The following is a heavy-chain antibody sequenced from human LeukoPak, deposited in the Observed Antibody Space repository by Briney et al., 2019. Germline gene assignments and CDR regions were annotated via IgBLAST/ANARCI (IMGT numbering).Heavy chain of an antibody. Sequence: SQTLSLTCTVSNGSISSNTYSWSWIRQPAGKGLEWIGRMSSSGISTYSPSLKSRVTISVDTSKNQFSLKLSSVTAADTAVYYCARSRRMGQLVRGGYNWFDPWGQGTLVTVSS. D-gene: IGHD6-13*01. CDR2: MSSSGIS. V-gene: IGHV4-61*02. CDR1: NGSISSNTYS. J-gene: IGHJ5*02. CDR3: ARSRRMGQLVRGGYNWFDP.